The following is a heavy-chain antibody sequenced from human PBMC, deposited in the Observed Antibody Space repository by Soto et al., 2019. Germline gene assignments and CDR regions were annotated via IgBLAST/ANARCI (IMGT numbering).Heavy chain of an antibody. D-gene: IGHD3-9*01. CDR1: DVAMSHFY. CDR3: AASYYAILTGHFAFDI. J-gene: IGHJ3*02. CDR2: AAYSGST. V-gene: IGHV4-59*01. Sequence: QVQLQESGPGLVKHSETLSLTFTVSDVAMSHFYWSWIRQTPGKGLEWLGYAAYSGSTNYNPSLKNRVTISVDTSKTQFSLNISSVPAADTAMYFCAASYYAILTGHFAFDIWGHGTMVIVSS.